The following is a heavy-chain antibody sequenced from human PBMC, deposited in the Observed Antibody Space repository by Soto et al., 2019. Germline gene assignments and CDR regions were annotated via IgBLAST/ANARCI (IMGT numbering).Heavy chain of an antibody. CDR3: ARVQYSSSPDLYYYYGMDV. V-gene: IGHV1-69*13. D-gene: IGHD6-6*01. CDR1: GGTFSSYA. CDR2: IIPIFGTA. Sequence: SVKGSCKASGGTFSSYAISWVRQAPGQGLEWMGGIIPIFGTANYAQKFQGRVTITADESTSTAYMELSSLRSEDTAVYYCARVQYSSSPDLYYYYGMDVWGQGTTVTVSS. J-gene: IGHJ6*02.